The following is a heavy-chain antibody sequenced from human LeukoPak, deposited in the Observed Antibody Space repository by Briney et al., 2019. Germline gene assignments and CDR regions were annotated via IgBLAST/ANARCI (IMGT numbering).Heavy chain of an antibody. D-gene: IGHD4-17*01. CDR3: AKEYDYGDYGPTDY. CDR1: GFTFSSYG. V-gene: IGHV3-30*18. J-gene: IGHJ4*02. Sequence: GGSLRLSCAASGFTFSSYGMHWVRQAPGKGLGWVAVISYDGSNKYYADSVKGRFTISRDNSKNTLYLQMNSLRAEDTAVYYCAKEYDYGDYGPTDYWGQGTLVTVSS. CDR2: ISYDGSNK.